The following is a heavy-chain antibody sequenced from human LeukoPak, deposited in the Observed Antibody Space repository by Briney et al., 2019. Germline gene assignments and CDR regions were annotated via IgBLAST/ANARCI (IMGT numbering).Heavy chain of an antibody. CDR2: VSSSGSTI. J-gene: IGHJ6*03. V-gene: IGHV3-11*01. CDR1: GFTFSDYY. Sequence: GGSLRLSCAASGFTFSDYYMSWIRQAPGKGLEWVSYVSSSGSTIYYADSVKGRFTISRDNAKNSLYLQMNSLRAEDTAVYYCAKETPRVGAGYYMDVWGKGTTVTVSS. CDR3: AKETPRVGAGYYMDV. D-gene: IGHD6-13*01.